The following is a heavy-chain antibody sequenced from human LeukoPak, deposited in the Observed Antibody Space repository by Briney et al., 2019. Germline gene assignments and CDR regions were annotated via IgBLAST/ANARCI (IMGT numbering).Heavy chain of an antibody. CDR1: GGSISTYY. CDR2: IYYSGGT. CDR3: ARRGDDYAFDS. Sequence: SGTLSLTCTVSGGSISTYYWSWIRQPPGKGLEWIGYIYYSGGTNYNPSLKSRVTISVDTSKNQFSLKLSSVTAADTAVYYCARRGDDYAFDSWGQGTLVTVSS. D-gene: IGHD4-17*01. V-gene: IGHV4-59*01. J-gene: IGHJ4*02.